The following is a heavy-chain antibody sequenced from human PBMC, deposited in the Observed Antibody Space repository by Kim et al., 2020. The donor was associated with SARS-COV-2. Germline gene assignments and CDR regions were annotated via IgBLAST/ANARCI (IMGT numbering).Heavy chain of an antibody. J-gene: IGHJ4*02. CDR3: ARGDRGSYYAFDY. D-gene: IGHD1-26*01. Sequence: YEQKRKGRGTMHTDPSTSTDYMELRSLRSDDTAVYYCARGDRGSYYAFDYWGQGTLVTVSS. V-gene: IGHV1-18*01.